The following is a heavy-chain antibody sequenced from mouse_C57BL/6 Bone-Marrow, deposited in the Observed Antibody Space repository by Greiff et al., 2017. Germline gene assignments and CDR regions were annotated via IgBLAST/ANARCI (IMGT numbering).Heavy chain of an antibody. CDR3: AIYGSKYRSFDY. CDR1: SYTFTSYW. J-gene: IGHJ2*01. D-gene: IGHD1-1*02. CDR2: IHPSDSDT. V-gene: IGHV1-74*01. Sequence: QVQLQQPGAELVKPGASVKVSCKASSYTFTSYWMHWVKQRPGQGLEWIGRIHPSDSDTNYNQKFKGKATLTVDKSSSTAYMPLSILTSGDSAVYYCAIYGSKYRSFDYWGQGTTLTVSS.